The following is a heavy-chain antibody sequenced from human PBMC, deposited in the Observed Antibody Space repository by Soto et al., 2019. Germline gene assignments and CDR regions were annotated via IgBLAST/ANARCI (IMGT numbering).Heavy chain of an antibody. V-gene: IGHV1-69*01. D-gene: IGHD2-2*01. CDR1: GGTFSSYA. J-gene: IGHJ6*02. Sequence: QVQLVQSGAEVQKPGSSVKVSCKASGGTFSSYAISWVRQAPGQGLEWMGGIIPIFGTANYAQKFQGRVTITAGETTSTGYMGLSRLRSEDKGGYYCARLGYCSSTSCAPTGYYGMDVWGQGTTVTVSS. CDR2: IIPIFGTA. CDR3: ARLGYCSSTSCAPTGYYGMDV.